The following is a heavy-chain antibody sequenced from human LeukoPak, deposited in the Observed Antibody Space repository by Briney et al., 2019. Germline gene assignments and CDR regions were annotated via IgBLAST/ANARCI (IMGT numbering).Heavy chain of an antibody. CDR1: GGTFSSYA. CDR2: ISAYNGNT. D-gene: IGHD3-10*01. Sequence: ASVKVSCKASGGTFSSYAISWVRQAPGQGLEWMGWISAYNGNTNYAQKLQGRVTMTTDTSTSTAYMELRSLRSDDTAVYYWARDPRRITMVRGARGGLDYWGQGTLVTVSS. V-gene: IGHV1-18*01. J-gene: IGHJ4*02. CDR3: ARDPRRITMVRGARGGLDY.